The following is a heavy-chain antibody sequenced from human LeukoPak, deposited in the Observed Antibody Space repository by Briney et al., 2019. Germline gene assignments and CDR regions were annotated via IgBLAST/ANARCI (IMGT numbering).Heavy chain of an antibody. CDR1: GFTFSDYY. J-gene: IGHJ4*02. Sequence: GGSLRLSCAASGFTFSDYYMSWIRQAPGKGLEWVSYISSSGSTIYYADSVKGRFTISRDNSKNTLYLQMNSLRAEDTAVYYCAKSFFPSRGRYFDWLLPHPGFADYWGQGTLVTVSS. CDR3: AKSFFPSRGRYFDWLLPHPGFADY. V-gene: IGHV3-11*01. D-gene: IGHD3-9*01. CDR2: ISSSGSTI.